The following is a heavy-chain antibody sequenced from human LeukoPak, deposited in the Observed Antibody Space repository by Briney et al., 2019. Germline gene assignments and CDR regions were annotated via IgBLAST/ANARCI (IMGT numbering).Heavy chain of an antibody. CDR1: GFTFNSYS. Sequence: GGSLRLSCAASGFTFNSYSMNWVRQAPGKGLEWVSSISGSNSYIYYADSMKGRFTISRDNAKNSLSLQMNSLRAEDTAVYYCARSPAGANYYLDVWGKGTTVTISS. V-gene: IGHV3-21*01. CDR2: ISGSNSYI. J-gene: IGHJ6*03. D-gene: IGHD1-14*01. CDR3: ARSPAGANYYLDV.